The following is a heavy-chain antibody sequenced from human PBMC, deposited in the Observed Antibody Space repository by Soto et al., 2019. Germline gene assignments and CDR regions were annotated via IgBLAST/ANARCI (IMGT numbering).Heavy chain of an antibody. V-gene: IGHV1-46*01. J-gene: IGHJ4*02. CDR2: INPSGGRT. CDR3: ALEYTAMTEYYFDY. D-gene: IGHD5-18*01. Sequence: ASVKVSCKASGYTFTSYYMHWVRQAPGQGLEWMGMINPSGGRTSYAQKFQGRVTITADESTSTAYMELSSLRSEDTAVYYCALEYTAMTEYYFDYWGQGTLVTVSS. CDR1: GYTFTSYY.